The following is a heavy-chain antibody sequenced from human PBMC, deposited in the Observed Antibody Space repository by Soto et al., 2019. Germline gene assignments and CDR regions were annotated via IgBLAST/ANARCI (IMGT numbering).Heavy chain of an antibody. CDR1: GFTFSSYS. CDR3: ARDDVDTAMVGFVY. CDR2: ISSSSSTI. D-gene: IGHD5-18*01. Sequence: VGSLRLSCAASGFTFSSYSMNWVRQAPGKGLEWVSYISSSSSTIYYADSVKGRFTISRDNAKNSLYLQMNSLRDEDTAVYYCARDDVDTAMVGFVYWGQGTLVTVSS. V-gene: IGHV3-48*02. J-gene: IGHJ4*02.